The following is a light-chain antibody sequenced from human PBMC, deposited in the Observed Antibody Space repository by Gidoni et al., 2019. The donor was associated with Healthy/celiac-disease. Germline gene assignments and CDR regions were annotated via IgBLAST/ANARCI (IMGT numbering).Light chain of an antibody. CDR2: GAS. J-gene: IGKJ1*01. CDR3: QQYYTWPRT. V-gene: IGKV3-15*01. Sequence: EAVMTQSPATLSVSPGERATLSCRASQSVSNYLAWYQHKPGQAPRLLIYGASTRATGFPARFSGSGSATEFTLTISSLQSEDFAVYYCQQYYTWPRTFGQGTKVEIK. CDR1: QSVSNY.